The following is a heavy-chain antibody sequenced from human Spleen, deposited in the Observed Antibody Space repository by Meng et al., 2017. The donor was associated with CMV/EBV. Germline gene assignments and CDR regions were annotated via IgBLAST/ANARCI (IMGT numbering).Heavy chain of an antibody. CDR3: ARASHDLSAGYYVDY. J-gene: IGHJ4*02. CDR2: ISSSSTYI. V-gene: IGHV3-21*01. D-gene: IGHD3-9*01. CDR1: GFSLSSYK. Sequence: GGSLRLSCAASGFSLSSYKMNWVRQAPGKGLEWVSSISSSSTYIHHADSVKGRFTVSRDNAKNSVYLQMNSLRAEDTAVYYCARASHDLSAGYYVDYWGQGTLVIVSS.